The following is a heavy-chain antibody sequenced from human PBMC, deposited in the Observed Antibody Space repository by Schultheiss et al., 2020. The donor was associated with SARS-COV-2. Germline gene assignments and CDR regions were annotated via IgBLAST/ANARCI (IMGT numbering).Heavy chain of an antibody. CDR1: GFTFSRYS. J-gene: IGHJ2*01. D-gene: IGHD5-24*01. Sequence: GGSLRLSCAASGFTFSRYSVNWVRQAPGKWLEWVSSISSSCTYIYYADSVRGRFTISRDNAKNSLYLQMNSLRAEDTAVYFCARDRGDLWGRGTLVTVSS. V-gene: IGHV3-21*01. CDR3: ARDRGDL. CDR2: ISSSCTYI.